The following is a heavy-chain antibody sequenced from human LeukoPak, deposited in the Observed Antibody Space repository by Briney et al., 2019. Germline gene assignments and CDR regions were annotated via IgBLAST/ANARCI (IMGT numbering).Heavy chain of an antibody. V-gene: IGHV3-11*04. D-gene: IGHD3-22*01. CDR2: ISSGATTL. CDR1: GFTFSDFY. CDR3: ARVRGSFDTSGYSPPSYFDD. J-gene: IGHJ4*02. Sequence: GGSLRLSRTASGFTFSDFYMAWIRRSPGKGLEWLSYISSGATTLFYADSVKGRFTISRDNAKKSLYLQMNTLGVEDTAIYYCARVRGSFDTSGYSPPSYFDDWGQGTLVTVSS.